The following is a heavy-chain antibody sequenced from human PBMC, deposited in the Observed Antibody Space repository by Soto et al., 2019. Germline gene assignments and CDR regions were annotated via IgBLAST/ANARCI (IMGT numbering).Heavy chain of an antibody. D-gene: IGHD3-22*01. CDR3: ATRADYSYDSSGFY. CDR1: GGSISSSNW. CDR2: IYHSGST. V-gene: IGHV4-4*02. Sequence: QVQLQESGPGLVKPSGTLSLTCAVSGGSISSSNWWTWVRQPPGKGLEWVGEIYHSGSTNYNPSPKSRVTISKDNPKNHFSLKLSSVTAADAAVYYCATRADYSYDSSGFYWGQGTLVTVSS. J-gene: IGHJ4*02.